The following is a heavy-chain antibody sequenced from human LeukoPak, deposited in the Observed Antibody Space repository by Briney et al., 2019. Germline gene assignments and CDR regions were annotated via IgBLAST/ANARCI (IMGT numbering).Heavy chain of an antibody. CDR1: SFTFSSYE. V-gene: IGHV3-48*03. Sequence: GGSLRLSCGASSFTFSSYEMNWVRQAPGKGLEWVSYISGSGIKHYADSVKGRFTISRDNAKNSLYLQMNSLRVEDTAVYYCAREDTGVAFDIWGQGTTVTV. J-gene: IGHJ3*02. CDR2: ISGSGIK. D-gene: IGHD2-8*01. CDR3: AREDTGVAFDI.